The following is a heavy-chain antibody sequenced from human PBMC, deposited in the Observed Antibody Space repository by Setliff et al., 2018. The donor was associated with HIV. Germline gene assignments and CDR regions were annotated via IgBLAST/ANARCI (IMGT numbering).Heavy chain of an antibody. D-gene: IGHD6-6*01. J-gene: IGHJ6*03. Sequence: EASVKVSCKASGYTFTSYALHWVRQAPGQRLEWIGWIVAGSGNTNYAQKFQERVSITRDMSTSSAYMELSNLRSEDTAVYYCAADLIIAGRLDYYYMDVWGKGTTVTVSS. CDR1: GYTFTSYA. V-gene: IGHV1-58*01. CDR2: IVAGSGNT. CDR3: AADLIIAGRLDYYYMDV.